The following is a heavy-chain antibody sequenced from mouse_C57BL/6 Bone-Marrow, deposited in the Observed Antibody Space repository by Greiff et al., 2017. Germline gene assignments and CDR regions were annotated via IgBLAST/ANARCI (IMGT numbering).Heavy chain of an antibody. D-gene: IGHD1-3*01. Sequence: EVQVVESGGGLVKPGGSLKLSCAASGFTFSSYAMSWVRQTPEKRLEWVATISDGGSYTYYPDNVKGRFTISRDNAKNNLYLQMSHLKSEDTAMYYCARAQWGFAYWGQGTLVTVSA. CDR2: ISDGGSYT. CDR1: GFTFSSYA. CDR3: ARAQWGFAY. J-gene: IGHJ3*01. V-gene: IGHV5-4*01.